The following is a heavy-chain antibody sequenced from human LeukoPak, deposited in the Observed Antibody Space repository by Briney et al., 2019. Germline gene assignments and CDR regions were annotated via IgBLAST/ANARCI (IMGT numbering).Heavy chain of an antibody. Sequence: GGSLRLSCAASGFTFSDYYMSWLRQAPGKGLEWISYMSGSGSTIYYADSVKGRFTVSRDNARHSLYLQMNSLGAEDTAVYYCARFGGGLDHWGQGTLVTVSS. D-gene: IGHD3-10*01. CDR1: GFTFSDYY. CDR3: ARFGGGLDH. J-gene: IGHJ4*02. V-gene: IGHV3-11*01. CDR2: MSGSGSTI.